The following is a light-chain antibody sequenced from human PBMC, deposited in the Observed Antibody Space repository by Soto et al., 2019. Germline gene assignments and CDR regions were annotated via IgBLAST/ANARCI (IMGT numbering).Light chain of an antibody. V-gene: IGKV1-5*01. Sequence: GDRFTITCRASQIISSWLAWYQQKPGKAPKLLIYDASSLESGVPSRFSGSGSGAEFTLTISSLQSEDFAVYYCQQFNNWPLTFGGGTKVDIK. J-gene: IGKJ4*01. CDR3: QQFNNWPLT. CDR1: QIISSW. CDR2: DAS.